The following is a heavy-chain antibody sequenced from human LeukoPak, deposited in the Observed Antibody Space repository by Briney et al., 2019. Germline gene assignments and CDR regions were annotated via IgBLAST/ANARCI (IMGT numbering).Heavy chain of an antibody. J-gene: IGHJ4*02. D-gene: IGHD6-13*01. V-gene: IGHV1-2*02. CDR2: INPNSGGT. CDR1: GYTFTGYY. CDR3: ARDPIEAAVDFDY. Sequence: ASVKVSCKASGYTFTGYYIHWVRQAPGQGLEWMGWINPNSGGTKYGQKFQGRVTMTRDTSIGTAYMELSRLRSDDTAVYYCARDPIEAAVDFDYWGQGTLVAVPS.